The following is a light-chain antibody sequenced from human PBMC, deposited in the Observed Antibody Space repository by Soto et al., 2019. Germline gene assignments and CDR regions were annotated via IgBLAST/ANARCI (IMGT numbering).Light chain of an antibody. CDR2: GAS. V-gene: IGKV3-20*01. Sequence: IVLTQSPGTLSLSPGERASLSCRASQSVSNNYLAWYQQKPGQAPRLLIFGASSRATGIPDRFSGSGSGTDFTLTISRLEPEDFAVYYCQQYSSSPTFGQGTRL. J-gene: IGKJ5*01. CDR3: QQYSSSPT. CDR1: QSVSNNY.